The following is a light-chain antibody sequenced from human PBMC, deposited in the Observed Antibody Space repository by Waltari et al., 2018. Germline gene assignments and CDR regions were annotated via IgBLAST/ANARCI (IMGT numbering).Light chain of an antibody. J-gene: IGKJ1*01. Sequence: DIVLTQSPGTLSLSPGERVTLSCRARQSVSRALAWYQQKPGQAPRLLLYGSSTRATGIPDRFSGSGSGTDFSLTISRLEPEDFAVYYCQHYVRLPVTFGQGTKVEIK. CDR2: GSS. V-gene: IGKV3-20*01. CDR3: QHYVRLPVT. CDR1: QSVSRA.